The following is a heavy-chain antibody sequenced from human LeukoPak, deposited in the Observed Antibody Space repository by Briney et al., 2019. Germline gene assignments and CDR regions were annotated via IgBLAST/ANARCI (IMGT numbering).Heavy chain of an antibody. CDR2: IYYSGST. Sequence: SETLSPTCTVSGGSISSYYWSWIRQPPGKGLEWIGYIYYSGSTNYNPSLKSRVTISVDTSKNQFSLKLSSVTAADTAVYYCARAPRAYFDYWGQGTLVTVSS. CDR1: GGSISSYY. J-gene: IGHJ4*02. CDR3: ARAPRAYFDY. V-gene: IGHV4-59*01.